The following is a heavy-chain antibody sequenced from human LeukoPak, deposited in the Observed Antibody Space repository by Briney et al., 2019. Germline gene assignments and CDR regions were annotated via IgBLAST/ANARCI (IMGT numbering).Heavy chain of an antibody. CDR2: IHYSGST. CDR3: ARGGLGDYLTYFTL. CDR1: GGSISSYY. V-gene: IGHV4-59*01. J-gene: IGHJ4*02. D-gene: IGHD4-17*01. Sequence: SETLSLTCTVSGGSISSYYWSWIRQPPGKGLEWIGYIHYSGSTNYNPSLKSRVTISVDTSKNQFSLKLSSVTAADMAVYWCARGGLGDYLTYFTLWGQGTLVTVSS.